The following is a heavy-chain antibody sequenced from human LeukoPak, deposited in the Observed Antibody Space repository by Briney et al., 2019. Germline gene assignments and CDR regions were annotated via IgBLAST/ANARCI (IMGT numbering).Heavy chain of an antibody. CDR3: ARHLTGYHSPLYYFDY. CDR1: GYSFTSYW. D-gene: IGHD3-9*01. Sequence: GESLKISCKGSGYSFTSYWISWVRQMPGKGLEWMGRIDTSDSYTNYSPSFQGHVTISADKSISTAYLQWSSLKASDTAMYYCARHLTGYHSPLYYFDYWGQGTLVTVSS. CDR2: IDTSDSYT. V-gene: IGHV5-10-1*01. J-gene: IGHJ4*02.